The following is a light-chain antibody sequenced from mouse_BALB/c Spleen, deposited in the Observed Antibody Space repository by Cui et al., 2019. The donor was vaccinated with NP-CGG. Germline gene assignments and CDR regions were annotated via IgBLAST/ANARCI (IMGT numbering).Light chain of an antibody. CDR3: ALWYSNHWI. J-gene: IGLJ1*01. CDR2: GTN. Sequence: QLVVPRDLAPPHSLGEAVTLTCRSSTGTVTTNNYANWVQEKPDHLFTGLIGGTNNRAPGIPARFSGSLIGDKAALTITGAQTEDEAIYFCALWYSNHWIFGGGTKLTVL. CDR1: TGTVTTNNY. V-gene: IGLV1*01.